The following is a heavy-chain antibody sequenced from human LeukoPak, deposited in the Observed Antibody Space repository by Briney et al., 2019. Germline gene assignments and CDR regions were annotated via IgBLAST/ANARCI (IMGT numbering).Heavy chain of an antibody. CDR2: TIPIFGTA. J-gene: IGHJ4*02. CDR1: GGTFSSYA. D-gene: IGHD6-13*01. Sequence: SVKVSCKASGGTFSSYAISWVRQAPGQGLEWMGGTIPIFGTANYAQKFQGRVTITTDESTSTAYMELSSLRSEDTAVYYCASSYSSSWPNFDYWGQGTLVTVSS. V-gene: IGHV1-69*05. CDR3: ASSYSSSWPNFDY.